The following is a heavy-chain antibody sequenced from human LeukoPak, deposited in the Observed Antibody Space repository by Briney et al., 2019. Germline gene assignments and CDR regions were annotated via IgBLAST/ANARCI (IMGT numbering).Heavy chain of an antibody. Sequence: GGSLRLSCAASGFTFSSYAMSWVRQAPGKGLEWVSAISGSGGSTYYADSVKGRFTISRDNSKNTLYLQMNSLRAEDTAVYYCAKEYYYDSSGRRYFDYWGQGTLVTVSS. D-gene: IGHD3-22*01. CDR1: GFTFSSYA. J-gene: IGHJ4*02. CDR2: ISGSGGST. V-gene: IGHV3-23*01. CDR3: AKEYYYDSSGRRYFDY.